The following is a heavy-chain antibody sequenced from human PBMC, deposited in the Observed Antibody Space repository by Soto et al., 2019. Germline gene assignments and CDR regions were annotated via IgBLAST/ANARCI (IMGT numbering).Heavy chain of an antibody. CDR1: GYTFTSYA. Sequence: ASVKVSCKASGYTFTSYAMHWVRQAPGQRLEWMGWINAGNGNTKYSQKFQGRVTITRDTSASTAYMELSSLRAEDTAVYYCAERAYYYDSSGLEAYWGQGTQVTVSS. J-gene: IGHJ4*02. CDR2: INAGNGNT. CDR3: AERAYYYDSSGLEAY. V-gene: IGHV1-3*01. D-gene: IGHD3-22*01.